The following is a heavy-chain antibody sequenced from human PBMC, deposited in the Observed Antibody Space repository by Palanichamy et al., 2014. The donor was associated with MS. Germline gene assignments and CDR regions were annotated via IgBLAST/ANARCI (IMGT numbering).Heavy chain of an antibody. D-gene: IGHD6-6*01. CDR2: IYWNDDK. CDR1: GFSLSTSGVG. CDR3: NLVHYHYGMDV. J-gene: IGHJ6*02. V-gene: IGHV2-5*01. Sequence: QITLKESGPTLVKPTQTLTLTCTFSGFSLSTSGVGVGWIRQPPGKALEWLALIYWNDDKRYSPSLKSRLTITKDTSKNQVVLTMTNMDPVDTATYYCNLVHYHYGMDVWGQGTTVTVSS.